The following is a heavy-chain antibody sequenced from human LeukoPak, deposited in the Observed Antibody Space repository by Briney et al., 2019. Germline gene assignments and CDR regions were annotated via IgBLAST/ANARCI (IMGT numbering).Heavy chain of an antibody. CDR1: GFTFSSYG. J-gene: IGHJ4*02. D-gene: IGHD3-22*01. CDR2: ISYDGSNK. Sequence: GRSLRLSCAASGFTFSSYGMHWVRQAPGKGLEWVAVISYDGSNKYYADSVKGRFTIPRDNSKNTLYLQMNSLRAEDTAVYYCAKDLYYYDSSGQPVDYWGQGTLVTVSS. CDR3: AKDLYYYDSSGQPVDY. V-gene: IGHV3-30*18.